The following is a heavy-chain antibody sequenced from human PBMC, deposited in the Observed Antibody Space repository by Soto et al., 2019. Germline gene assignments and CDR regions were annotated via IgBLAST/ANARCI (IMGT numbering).Heavy chain of an antibody. CDR3: ARAYYSSGAGLLY. CDR1: GYTFTGYY. D-gene: IGHD3-22*01. J-gene: IGHJ4*02. CDR2: INPNTGDT. Sequence: ASVKVSCKASGYTFTGYYMHWVRQAPGQGPEWMGWINPNTGDTNYIQKFQDWVTMTRDTSINTAYLELSSLRSNDTAVYYCARAYYSSGAGLLYWGQGTPVTVSS. V-gene: IGHV1-2*04.